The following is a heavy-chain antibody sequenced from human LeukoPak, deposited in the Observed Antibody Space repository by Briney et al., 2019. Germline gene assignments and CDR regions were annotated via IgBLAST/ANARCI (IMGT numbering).Heavy chain of an antibody. V-gene: IGHV5-51*01. CDR1: GYSFTSYW. Sequence: GESLKVSCKGSGYSFTSYWIGCVRQMPGEGLEWMGIIYPGDSDTRYSPSFQGQVTITADKSISTAYLQWSSLKASDTAMYYCARAGDYGDYNNWFDPWGQGTLVTVSS. D-gene: IGHD4-17*01. CDR3: ARAGDYGDYNNWFDP. J-gene: IGHJ5*02. CDR2: IYPGDSDT.